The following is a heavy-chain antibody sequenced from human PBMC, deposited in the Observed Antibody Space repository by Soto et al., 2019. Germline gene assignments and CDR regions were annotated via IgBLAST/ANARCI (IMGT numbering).Heavy chain of an antibody. D-gene: IGHD6-13*01. CDR3: ARHPERIAEIGWFDP. CDR1: RFTFSSYS. CDR2: ISSSSSTI. J-gene: IGHJ5*02. V-gene: IGHV3-48*01. Sequence: EVQLVESGGSLVQPGGSLRLSCAASRFTFSSYSMNWVRQAPGKGLEWVSYISSSSSTIYYADSVKGRFTISRDNAKNSLYLQMNSLRAEDTAVYYCARHPERIAEIGWFDPWGQGTLVTVSS.